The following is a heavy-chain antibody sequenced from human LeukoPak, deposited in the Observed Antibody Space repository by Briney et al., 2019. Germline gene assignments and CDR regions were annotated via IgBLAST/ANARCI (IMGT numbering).Heavy chain of an antibody. V-gene: IGHV3-64*01. CDR1: GFTFSSYA. Sequence: PRGSLRLSCAASGFTFSSYAMHWVRQAPGKGLEYVSAISSNGGSTYYANSVKGRFTISRDNSKNTLYLQMGSLTAEDMAVYYCARDGTYGDFHYAFDIWGQGTMVTVSS. D-gene: IGHD4-17*01. J-gene: IGHJ3*02. CDR3: ARDGTYGDFHYAFDI. CDR2: ISSNGGST.